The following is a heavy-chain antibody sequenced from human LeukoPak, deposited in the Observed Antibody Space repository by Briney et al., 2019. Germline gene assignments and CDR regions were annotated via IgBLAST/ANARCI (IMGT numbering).Heavy chain of an antibody. D-gene: IGHD3-16*01. CDR3: ASGEGGAFVYYYYYYMDV. J-gene: IGHJ6*03. V-gene: IGHV4-4*07. Sequence: SETLSLTCTVSGGSISSYYWSWIRQPAGKGLECIGRIYTSGSTNYNPSLKSRVTMSVDTSKNQFSLKLSSVTAADTAVDYCASGEGGAFVYYYYYYMDVWGKGTTVTVSS. CDR1: GGSISSYY. CDR2: IYTSGST.